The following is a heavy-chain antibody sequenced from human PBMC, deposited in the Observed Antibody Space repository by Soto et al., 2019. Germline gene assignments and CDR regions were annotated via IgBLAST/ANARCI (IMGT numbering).Heavy chain of an antibody. CDR1: GDSISSGYY. V-gene: IGHV4-38-2*01. D-gene: IGHD5-18*01. CDR2: IYHSATT. Sequence: SETLSLACAVSGDSISSGYYWAWIRQPPGKGLEWIGSIYHSATTYYNPSLKSRVTISVDTSKNQFSLKLSSVTAADTAVYYCDRGVDTAMVNDYWGQGTLVTVSS. CDR3: DRGVDTAMVNDY. J-gene: IGHJ4*02.